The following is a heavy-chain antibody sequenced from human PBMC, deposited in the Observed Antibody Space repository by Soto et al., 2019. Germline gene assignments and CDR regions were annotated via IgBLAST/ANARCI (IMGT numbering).Heavy chain of an antibody. J-gene: IGHJ4*02. D-gene: IGHD6-13*01. CDR1: GFTFSSYA. Sequence: EVQLLESGGGLVQPGGSLRLSCAASGFTFSSYAMSWVRQAPGKGLEWVSVISGSGGSKYYADSVKGRFTFSRDNSKNTLSLQMNSLRAEDTAVYYCARRTSSWSFDYWGQGTLVTVSS. CDR3: ARRTSSWSFDY. CDR2: ISGSGGSK. V-gene: IGHV3-23*01.